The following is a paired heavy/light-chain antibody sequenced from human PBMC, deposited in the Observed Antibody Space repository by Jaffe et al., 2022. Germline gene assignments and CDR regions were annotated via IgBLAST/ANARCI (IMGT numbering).Heavy chain of an antibody. V-gene: IGHV4-61*02. CDR3: AREVRRTGYSVDDFGGHFDT. CDR1: GGSITSESSY. Sequence: QVQLQESGPGLLKPSETLSLTCTVSGGSITSESSYWTWIRQPAGKAPEWIGRLNIRTINNYNPSLKSRVSISVDTSNNQFSLKLTSVVAADTAVYFCAREVRRTGYSVDDFGGHFDTWGQGTLVTVSS. J-gene: IGHJ4*02. D-gene: IGHD5-12*01. CDR2: LNIRTIN.
Light chain of an antibody. Sequence: EIVLTQYPDFQSVTPKEKVTITCRASQSVGSSLHWYQQKPNQSPKLLIKYASQSISGVPSRFSGSGSVTDFTLTINSLEAEDAATYYCHQSSSLPRTFGQGTKVEIK. J-gene: IGKJ1*01. CDR3: HQSSSLPRT. V-gene: IGKV6-21*02. CDR2: YAS. CDR1: QSVGSS.